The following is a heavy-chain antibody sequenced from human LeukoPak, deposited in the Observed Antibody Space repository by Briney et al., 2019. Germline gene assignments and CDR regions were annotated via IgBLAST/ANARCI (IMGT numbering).Heavy chain of an antibody. CDR1: GFIFSDYY. CDR3: ARGAEAETSPLDC. Sequence: ASVKVSCKASGFIFSDYYMHWVRQAPGQGLEWLGWINPKTGAADYAQQFRGRITMTRDTSINTDYMEMKRVTSDDTAVYYCARGAEAETSPLDCWGQGTLVTVSS. D-gene: IGHD6-13*01. V-gene: IGHV1-2*02. CDR2: INPKTGAA. J-gene: IGHJ4*02.